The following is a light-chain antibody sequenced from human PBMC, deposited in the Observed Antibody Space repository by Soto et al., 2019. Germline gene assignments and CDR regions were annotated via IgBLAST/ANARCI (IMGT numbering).Light chain of an antibody. J-gene: IGLJ3*02. CDR3: SSYTSSSTYWV. CDR1: SSDVGGYNY. V-gene: IGLV2-14*01. Sequence: QSVLTQHASVSGSPGQSITISCTGTSSDVGGYNYVSWYQQHPGKAPKLMILDVSSRPSGVSNRFSGSKSGNTASLTISGLQAEDEAHYFCSSYTSSSTYWVFGGGTKLTVL. CDR2: DVS.